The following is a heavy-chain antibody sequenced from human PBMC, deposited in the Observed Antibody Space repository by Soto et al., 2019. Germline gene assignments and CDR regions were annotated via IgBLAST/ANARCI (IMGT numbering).Heavy chain of an antibody. J-gene: IGHJ6*03. Sequence: QVQLQESGPGLVKPSETLSLTCTVSGGSISSYYWSWIRQPPGKGLEWIGYIYYSGSTTYNPSLKSRVTLSADTSKNQLSLNLSSVTAADTALYYCARHRAFCSGKSCALGYYYYVDVWGIGTTVTVSS. D-gene: IGHD2-2*01. CDR1: GGSISSYY. CDR3: ARHRAFCSGKSCALGYYYYVDV. V-gene: IGHV4-59*08. CDR2: IYYSGST.